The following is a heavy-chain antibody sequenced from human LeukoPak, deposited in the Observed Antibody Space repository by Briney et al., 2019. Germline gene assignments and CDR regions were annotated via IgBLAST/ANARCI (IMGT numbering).Heavy chain of an antibody. D-gene: IGHD3-3*01. CDR3: ARGGALYYDFWD. Sequence: ASVKVSCKASGYTFTGNYMHWVRQAPGQGLEWMGWINPNSGGTNYAQKFQGRVTMTRDTSITTGYMELNSLRSDDTAVCYCARGGALYYDFWDWGQGTLVTVSS. CDR2: INPNSGGT. V-gene: IGHV1-2*02. J-gene: IGHJ4*02. CDR1: GYTFTGNY.